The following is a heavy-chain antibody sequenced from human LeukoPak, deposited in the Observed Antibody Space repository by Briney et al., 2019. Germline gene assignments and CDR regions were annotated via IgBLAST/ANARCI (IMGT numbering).Heavy chain of an antibody. CDR2: INHSGST. V-gene: IGHV4-34*01. D-gene: IGHD3-22*01. CDR1: GGSFSGYY. CDR3: ARGRYDSSGYYYLYYFDY. Sequence: SETLSLTCAVYGGSFSGYYWSWIRQPPGKGLEWIGEINHSGSTNYNPSLKSRVTISVDTSKNQFSLKLSSVTAADTAVYYCARGRYDSSGYYYLYYFDYWGQGTLVTVSS. J-gene: IGHJ4*02.